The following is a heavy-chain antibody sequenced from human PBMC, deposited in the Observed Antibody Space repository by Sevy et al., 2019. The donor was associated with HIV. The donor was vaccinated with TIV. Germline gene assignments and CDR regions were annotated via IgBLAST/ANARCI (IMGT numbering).Heavy chain of an antibody. CDR1: GYSFSTYW. CDR3: ARARGMPHYYYGMDV. V-gene: IGHV5-51*01. CDR2: IFPDDSDI. D-gene: IGHD1-26*01. J-gene: IGHJ6*02. Sequence: GESLKISCKGSGYSFSTYWIAWVRQMPGKGLEWMGIIFPDDSDIRYSPSYQGQVTISADNSISTAYLQWSSLKASDTATYYCARARGMPHYYYGMDVWGQWTTVTVSS.